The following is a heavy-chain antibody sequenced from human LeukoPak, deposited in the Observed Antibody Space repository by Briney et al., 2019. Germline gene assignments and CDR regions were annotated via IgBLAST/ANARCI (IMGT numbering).Heavy chain of an antibody. CDR1: GYTFTSYY. D-gene: IGHD2-2*01. CDR2: IIPIFGTA. Sequence: ASVKVPCKASGYTFTSYYMHWVRQAPGQGLEWMGGIIPIFGTANYAQKFQGRVTITADESTSTAYMELSSLRSEDTAVYYCARGCSSTSCQNWFDPWGQGTLVTVSS. J-gene: IGHJ5*02. V-gene: IGHV1-69*13. CDR3: ARGCSSTSCQNWFDP.